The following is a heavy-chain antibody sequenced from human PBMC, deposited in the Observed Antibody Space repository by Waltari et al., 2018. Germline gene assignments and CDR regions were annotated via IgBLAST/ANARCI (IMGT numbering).Heavy chain of an antibody. J-gene: IGHJ4*02. CDR3: ARLSGYSGYDSPDY. CDR1: GGSIRSRSSY. D-gene: IGHD5-12*01. Sequence: QLQLQESGPGLVKPSETLSLTCTVSGGSIRSRSSYWGWVRRPPGKGLEWIGSIYYSGSTYYNPSLKSRVTISVDTSKNQFSLKLSSVTAADTAVYYCARLSGYSGYDSPDYWGQGTLVTVSS. CDR2: IYYSGST. V-gene: IGHV4-39*01.